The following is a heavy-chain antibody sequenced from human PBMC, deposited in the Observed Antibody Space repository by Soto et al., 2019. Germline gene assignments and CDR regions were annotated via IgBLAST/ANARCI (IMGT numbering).Heavy chain of an antibody. J-gene: IGHJ4*02. Sequence: QVQLVESGGGVVQPGRSLRLSCAASGFTFSNYGMHWVRQAPGKGLEWVAGISYHGSDKYYADSVKGRFTISRDNSKNTRYLQMDSLRAEDTAVYYCAKDHLTTTVTTVGYWGQGTLVTVSS. CDR2: ISYHGSDK. D-gene: IGHD4-17*01. V-gene: IGHV3-30*18. CDR1: GFTFSNYG. CDR3: AKDHLTTTVTTVGY.